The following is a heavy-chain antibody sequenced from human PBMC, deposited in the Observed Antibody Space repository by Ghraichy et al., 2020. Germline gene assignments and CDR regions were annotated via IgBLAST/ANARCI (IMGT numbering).Heavy chain of an antibody. D-gene: IGHD2-2*02. CDR3: AKVGYCSSTSCYIGAFDI. V-gene: IGHV3-23*01. J-gene: IGHJ3*02. CDR2: ISGSGGST. Sequence: GGSLRLSCAASGFTFSSYAMNWVRQAPGKGLEWVSAISGSGGSTYYADSVKGRFTISRDNSKNTLYLQMNSLRAEDTAVYYCAKVGYCSSTSCYIGAFDIWGQGTMVTVSS. CDR1: GFTFSSYA.